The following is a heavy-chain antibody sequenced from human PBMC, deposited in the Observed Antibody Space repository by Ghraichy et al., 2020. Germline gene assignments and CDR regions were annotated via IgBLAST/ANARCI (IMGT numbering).Heavy chain of an antibody. CDR3: ARGTPEFDAFDI. J-gene: IGHJ3*02. Sequence: SETLSLTCTVSGGSISSGGYYWSWIRQHPGKGLEWIGYIYYSGSTYYNPSLKSLVTISVDTSKNQFSLKLSSVTAADTAVYYCARGTPEFDAFDIWGQGTMVTVSS. CDR2: IYYSGST. CDR1: GGSISSGGYY. V-gene: IGHV4-31*01. D-gene: IGHD1-14*01.